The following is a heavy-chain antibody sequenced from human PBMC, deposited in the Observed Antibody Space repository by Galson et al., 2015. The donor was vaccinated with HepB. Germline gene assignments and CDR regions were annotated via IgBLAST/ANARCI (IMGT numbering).Heavy chain of an antibody. V-gene: IGHV3-48*02. J-gene: IGHJ2*01. Sequence: LRLSCAASGFTFSSYTMNWVRQAPGKGLESVSYISSTGTTMYYADSAKGRFTISRDNAQNSLYLQMNSLRDEDTAVYYCARGYFGSGSSSAYWYFDLWGRGALVTVSS. D-gene: IGHD3-10*01. CDR3: ARGYFGSGSSSAYWYFDL. CDR2: ISSTGTTM. CDR1: GFTFSSYT.